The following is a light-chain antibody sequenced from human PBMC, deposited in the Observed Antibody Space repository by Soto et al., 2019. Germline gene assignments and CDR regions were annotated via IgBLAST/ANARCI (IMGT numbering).Light chain of an antibody. CDR3: QQRSNWPIT. Sequence: IVLTQSPGTLSLSPRERATLSXXARQSVSSNYLAWYQQKPGQAPRLXIYDASNRATGIPARFSGSGSGTDFTLTISSLEPEDFAVYYCQQRSNWPITFGQGTRLDIK. CDR2: DAS. V-gene: IGKV3D-20*02. J-gene: IGKJ5*01. CDR1: QSVSSNY.